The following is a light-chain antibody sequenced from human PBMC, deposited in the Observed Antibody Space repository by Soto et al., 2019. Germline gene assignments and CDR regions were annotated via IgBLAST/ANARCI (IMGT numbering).Light chain of an antibody. Sequence: QSALTQPASVSGSPGQSITISCTGTSSDIGSYERVSWYQRHPGKAPKLMIYEDYRRPSGISNRFSGSKSGNTASLTISGLQAEDEADYYCCSYAGSDIFVVFGGGTKLTVL. J-gene: IGLJ2*01. V-gene: IGLV2-23*02. CDR2: EDY. CDR3: CSYAGSDIFVV. CDR1: SSDIGSYER.